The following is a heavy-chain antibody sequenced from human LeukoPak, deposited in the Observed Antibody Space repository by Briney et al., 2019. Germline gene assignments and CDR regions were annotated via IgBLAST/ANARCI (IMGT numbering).Heavy chain of an antibody. Sequence: PSETLSLTCTVSGGSISSSSYYWGWIRQPPGKGLEWIGSIYYSGSTYYNPSLKSRVTISVDTSKNQFSLKLSSVTAADTAVYYCARAPEYGLYYFDYWGQGTLVTVSS. CDR1: GGSISSSSYY. J-gene: IGHJ4*02. CDR2: IYYSGST. CDR3: ARAPEYGLYYFDY. V-gene: IGHV4-39*07. D-gene: IGHD1-14*01.